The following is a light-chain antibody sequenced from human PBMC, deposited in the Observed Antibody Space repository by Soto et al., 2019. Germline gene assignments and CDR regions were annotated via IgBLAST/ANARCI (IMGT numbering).Light chain of an antibody. CDR2: GNI. V-gene: IGLV1-40*01. J-gene: IGLJ1*01. CDR3: QSYDSTLSARYV. CDR1: SSNIGAGYD. Sequence: QSVLTQPPSVSGAPGQRVTISCTGSSSNIGAGYDVHWYQQRPGTAPKLLIFGNINRPSGVPDRSSGSKSGTSASLDLTGIKPDDEGDQYCQSYDSTLSARYVFPTGTKLTDL.